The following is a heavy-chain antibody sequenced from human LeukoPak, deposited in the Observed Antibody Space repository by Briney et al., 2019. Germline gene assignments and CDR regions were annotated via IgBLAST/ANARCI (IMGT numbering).Heavy chain of an antibody. V-gene: IGHV3-11*01. CDR2: ITPSGSTI. Sequence: GGSLRLSCAASGFTFSGYYMSWGRQAPGKGLEWVSYITPSGSTIYYADSVKGRFTISRDNAKNSLYLQMNSLRAEDTAVYFCAGRDVYNSAFWGQGTLVTVSS. CDR1: GFTFSGYY. CDR3: AGRDVYNSAF. J-gene: IGHJ4*02. D-gene: IGHD5-24*01.